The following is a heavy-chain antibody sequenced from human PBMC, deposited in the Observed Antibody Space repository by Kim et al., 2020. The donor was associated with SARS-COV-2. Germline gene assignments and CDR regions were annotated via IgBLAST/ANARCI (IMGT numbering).Heavy chain of an antibody. Sequence: GGSLRLSCAASGFTFSSYGMHWVRQAPGKGLEWVAVISYDGSNKYYADSVKGRFTISRDNSKNTLYLQMNSLRAEDTAVYYCAKDPPEQYCGGECYSDY. CDR3: AKDPPEQYCGGECYSDY. J-gene: IGHJ4*03. CDR1: GFTFSSYG. CDR2: ISYDGSNK. V-gene: IGHV3-30*18. D-gene: IGHD2-21*01.